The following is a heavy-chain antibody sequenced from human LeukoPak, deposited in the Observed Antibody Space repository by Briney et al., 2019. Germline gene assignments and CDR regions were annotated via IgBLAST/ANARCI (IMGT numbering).Heavy chain of an antibody. D-gene: IGHD3-22*01. CDR1: GYTLTELS. V-gene: IGHV1-24*01. J-gene: IGHJ3*02. Sequence: ASVKVSCKVSGYTLTELSMHWVRQAPGKGLEWMGGFDPEDGETIYAQKFQGRVTMTEDTSTDTAYMELSSLRSEDTAVYYCATGDSSGYYWGNDAFDIWGQGTMVTVSS. CDR2: FDPEDGET. CDR3: ATGDSSGYYWGNDAFDI.